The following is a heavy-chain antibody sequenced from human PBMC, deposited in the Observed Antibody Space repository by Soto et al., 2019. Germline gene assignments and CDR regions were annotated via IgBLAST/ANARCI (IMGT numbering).Heavy chain of an antibody. V-gene: IGHV4-34*01. CDR1: GGSFSGHS. J-gene: IGHJ5*01. CDR3: STRAYDTNGYYRFDP. Sequence: SETMSLTRAVYGGSFSGHSLTWIRQSPGKGLEWIGDINHSGRVNYSPSLTSRVTISLDTSKNQFSRTLSALTAADTAMYYCSTRAYDTNGYYRFDPWGQGTLVTVSS. CDR2: INHSGRV. D-gene: IGHD3-22*01.